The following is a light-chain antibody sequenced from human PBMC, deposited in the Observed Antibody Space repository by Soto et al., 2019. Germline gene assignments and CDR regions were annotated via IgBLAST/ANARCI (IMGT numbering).Light chain of an antibody. J-gene: IGKJ1*01. V-gene: IGKV1-5*01. Sequence: DIEMTQSPSTVSASVGDRITITCRASQSINIWLAWYQQKPGKAPKLLIYAASSLESGGPSRFSGRGSGTEFTLTISSLQPDDFATYYCQQYNSYPWTFGQGTKVDIK. CDR3: QQYNSYPWT. CDR2: AAS. CDR1: QSINIW.